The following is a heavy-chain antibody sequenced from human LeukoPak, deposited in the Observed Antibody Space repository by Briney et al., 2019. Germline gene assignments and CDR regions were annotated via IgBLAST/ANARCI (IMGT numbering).Heavy chain of an antibody. Sequence: PSETLSLTCTVSGGSISSSSYYWGWIRQPPGKGLEWIGSIYYSGSTYYNPSLKSRVTISVDTSKNQFSLKLSSVTAADTAVYYCAVLLGGYSSSPKRAAHYWGQGTLVTVSS. V-gene: IGHV4-39*07. CDR2: IYYSGST. CDR1: GGSISSSSYY. J-gene: IGHJ4*02. CDR3: AVLLGGYSSSPKRAAHY. D-gene: IGHD6-6*01.